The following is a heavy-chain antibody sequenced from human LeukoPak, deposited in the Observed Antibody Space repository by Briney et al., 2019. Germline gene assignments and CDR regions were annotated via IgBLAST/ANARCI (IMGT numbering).Heavy chain of an antibody. Sequence: GGSLRLSCAASGFTFSTYGMHWVRQAPGKGLEWVAFIRYDGSNKYYADSVKGRFTISRDNSKNTLYLQMNSLRAEDTAMYFCAKDKYPWKSTSISDFDYWGQGTLVTVSS. CDR3: AKDKYPWKSTSISDFDY. CDR2: IRYDGSNK. D-gene: IGHD1-1*01. J-gene: IGHJ4*02. V-gene: IGHV3-30*02. CDR1: GFTFSTYG.